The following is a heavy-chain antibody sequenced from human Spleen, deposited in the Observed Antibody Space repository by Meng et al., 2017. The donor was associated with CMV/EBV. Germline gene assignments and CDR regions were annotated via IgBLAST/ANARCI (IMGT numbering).Heavy chain of an antibody. D-gene: IGHD1/OR15-1a*01. CDR2: ITSSSSGK. V-gene: IGHV3-21*01. Sequence: LSCAASGFTFSIYNMNWFRQAPGKGLEWVSYITSSSSGKGYADSVRGRFTISRDNAQSSLYLQMNSLRAEDTAMYYCARQRGNKFDYWGQGALVTVSS. J-gene: IGHJ4*02. CDR1: GFTFSIYN. CDR3: ARQRGNKFDY.